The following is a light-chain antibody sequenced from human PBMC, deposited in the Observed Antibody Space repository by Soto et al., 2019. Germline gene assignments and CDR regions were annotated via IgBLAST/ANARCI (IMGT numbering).Light chain of an antibody. CDR2: EGS. V-gene: IGLV2-23*01. CDR3: CSYAGSRV. CDR1: SSDVGSYNL. Sequence: ALTQPASVSGSPGQSITISCTGTSSDVGSYNLVSWYQQHPGKAPKLMIYEGSKRPSGVSNRFSGSKSGNTASLTISGLQAEDEADYYCCSYAGSRVFGTGTKLTVL. J-gene: IGLJ1*01.